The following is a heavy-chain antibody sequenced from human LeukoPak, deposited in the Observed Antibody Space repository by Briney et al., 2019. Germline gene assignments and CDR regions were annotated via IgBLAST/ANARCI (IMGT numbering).Heavy chain of an antibody. CDR1: GGSISSGSYY. J-gene: IGHJ4*02. Sequence: SQTLSLTCNVSGGSISSGSYYWSWIRQPAGKGLEWIGRIYTSGSTNYNPSLKSRVTISVDTSKNQFSLKLSSVTAADTAVYYCASSDFWSGYYTRFDYWGQGTLVTVSS. V-gene: IGHV4-61*02. D-gene: IGHD3-3*01. CDR2: IYTSGST. CDR3: ASSDFWSGYYTRFDY.